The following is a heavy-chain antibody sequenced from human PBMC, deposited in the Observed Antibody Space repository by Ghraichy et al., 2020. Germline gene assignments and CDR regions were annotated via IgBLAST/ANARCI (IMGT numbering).Heavy chain of an antibody. V-gene: IGHV3-7*03. D-gene: IGHD3-3*01. CDR3: ARDHFYYDFWSGYFTGPNYYGMDV. CDR1: GFTFSSYW. Sequence: GALRLSCAASGFTFSSYWMSWVRQAPGKGLEWVANIKQDGSEKYYVDSVKGRFTISRDNAKNSLYLQMNSLRAEDTAVYYCARDHFYYDFWSGYFTGPNYYGMDVWGQGTTVTVSS. CDR2: IKQDGSEK. J-gene: IGHJ6*02.